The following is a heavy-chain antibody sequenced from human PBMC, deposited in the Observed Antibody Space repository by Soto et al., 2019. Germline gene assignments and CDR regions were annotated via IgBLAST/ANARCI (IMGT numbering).Heavy chain of an antibody. CDR2: IDPSDSYT. V-gene: IGHV5-10-1*01. D-gene: IGHD3-9*01. CDR1: GYSFTSYW. CDR3: ARQPYDILTGYYPAHYYYYGMDV. J-gene: IGHJ6*02. Sequence: PGESLKISCKGSGYSFTSYWISWVRQMPGKXLEWMGRIDPSDSYTNYSPSFQGHVTISADKSISTAYLQWSSLKASDTAMYYCARQPYDILTGYYPAHYYYYGMDVWGQGTTVTVSS.